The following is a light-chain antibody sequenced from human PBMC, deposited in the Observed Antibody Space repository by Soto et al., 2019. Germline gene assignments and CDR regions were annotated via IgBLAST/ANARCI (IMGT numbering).Light chain of an antibody. CDR1: SSNIGSNY. CDR2: SNN. J-gene: IGLJ3*02. Sequence: QSVLTQPPSASGTPGQRVTISCSGSSSNIGSNYVYWYQQLPGTAPKLLIYSNNQRPSWVPDRFSGSKSGTSASLAISGLRSEDEADYYCAAWDESLSASWVFGGGTKLTVL. V-gene: IGLV1-47*02. CDR3: AAWDESLSASWV.